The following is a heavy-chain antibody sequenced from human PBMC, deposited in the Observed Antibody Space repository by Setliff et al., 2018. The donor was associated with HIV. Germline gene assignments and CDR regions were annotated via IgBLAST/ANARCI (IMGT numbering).Heavy chain of an antibody. J-gene: IGHJ3*01. CDR1: GESMSGYF. D-gene: IGHD2-21*01. Sequence: PSETLSLTCAFYGESMSGYFWTWIRQSPGTGLEWLGEIAHNGGTNYKSSLKSRLTISVDPSRNQFSLRLTSVTVADTAVYYCVRGRDFIVRHLHFTAGGAYDVWDPGTLVTVSS. V-gene: IGHV4-34*01. CDR2: IAHNGGT. CDR3: VRGRDFIVRHLHFTAGGAYDV.